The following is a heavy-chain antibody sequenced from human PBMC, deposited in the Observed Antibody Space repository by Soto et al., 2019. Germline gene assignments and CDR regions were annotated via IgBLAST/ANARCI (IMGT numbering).Heavy chain of an antibody. CDR2: ISSSGTSA. CDR3: ARDRGAVTGQYFDY. D-gene: IGHD6-19*01. Sequence: QVQLEESGGGLVKPGGSLRLSCAASGVTFSAVYMSWIRQAPNKGLEYISYISSSGTSANYADSVKGRFTISRDNATNSLYLQMNGLRAEDTAVYYCARDRGAVTGQYFDYWGQGALVTVSS. CDR1: GVTFSAVY. J-gene: IGHJ4*02. V-gene: IGHV3-11*05.